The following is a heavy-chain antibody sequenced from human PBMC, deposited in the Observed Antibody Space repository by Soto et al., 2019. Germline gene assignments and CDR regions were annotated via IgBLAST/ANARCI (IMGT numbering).Heavy chain of an antibody. CDR2: ISSGSSDT. J-gene: IGHJ4*02. CDR1: GFTFIRDS. Sequence: GGTLRLSCDASGFTFIRDSMNWVRQVPGKGLEWVAYISSGSSDTWYADSVKGRFIISRDNAQISLFFQTNTLRPEDTAMYYCARVAYWGPGTQVTVSS. CDR3: ARVAY. V-gene: IGHV3-21*01.